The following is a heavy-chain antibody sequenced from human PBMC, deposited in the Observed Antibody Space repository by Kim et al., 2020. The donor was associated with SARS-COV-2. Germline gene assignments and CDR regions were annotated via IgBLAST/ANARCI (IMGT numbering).Heavy chain of an antibody. D-gene: IGHD2-15*01. CDR2: ISGSGGST. CDR1: GFTFSSYA. V-gene: IGHV3-23*01. Sequence: GGSLRLSCAASGFTFSSYAMSWVRQAPGKGLEWVSAISGSGGSTYYADSVKGRFTISRDNSKNTLYLQMNSLRAEDTAVYYCAKGGGHCSGGSCSYDYWGQGTLVTVSS. CDR3: AKGGGHCSGGSCSYDY. J-gene: IGHJ4*02.